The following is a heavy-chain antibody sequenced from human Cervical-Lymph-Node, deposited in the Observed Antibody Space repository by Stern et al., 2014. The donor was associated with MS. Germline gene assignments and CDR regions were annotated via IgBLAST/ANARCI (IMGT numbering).Heavy chain of an antibody. Sequence: QVQLVQSGAEVKKPGASVKVSCKASGYTFTSYYMHWVRQAPGQGLERMGIINPSGGSTSYAQKFQGRVTMTRDTSTSTVYMELSSLRSEDTAVYYCASLAAAGDDYYYGMDVWGQGTTVTVSS. CDR3: ASLAAAGDDYYYGMDV. D-gene: IGHD6-13*01. V-gene: IGHV1-46*03. CDR2: INPSGGST. J-gene: IGHJ6*02. CDR1: GYTFTSYY.